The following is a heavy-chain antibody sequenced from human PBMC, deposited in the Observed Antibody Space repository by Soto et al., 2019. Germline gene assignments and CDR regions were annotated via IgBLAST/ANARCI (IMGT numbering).Heavy chain of an antibody. CDR3: AKDFSGWYGSSEYGF. Sequence: QVQLVESGGGVVQPGRSLRLYCAASGFTFSSYGMHWVRQARGKGLEWVAVISYDGSNKYYADSVKGRFTISRDNSKYTLSLQMNSLRAEDTAVYYCAKDFSGWYGSSEYGFWGQGTLVTVSS. V-gene: IGHV3-30*18. J-gene: IGHJ4*02. D-gene: IGHD6-19*01. CDR1: GFTFSSYG. CDR2: ISYDGSNK.